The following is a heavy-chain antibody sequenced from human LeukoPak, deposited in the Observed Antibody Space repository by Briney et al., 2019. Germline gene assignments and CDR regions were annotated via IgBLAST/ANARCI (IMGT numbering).Heavy chain of an antibody. CDR3: AKSYYGDSNYFDY. V-gene: IGHV3-23*01. D-gene: IGHD4-17*01. CDR1: GFTFSSYA. CDR2: ISGSGGST. Sequence: GGSLTLSCAASGFTFSSYAMSWVRQAPGKGLEWVSAISGSGGSTYYADSVKGRFTISRDNSKNTLYLQMNSLRAEDTAVYYCAKSYYGDSNYFDYWGQGTLVTVSS. J-gene: IGHJ4*02.